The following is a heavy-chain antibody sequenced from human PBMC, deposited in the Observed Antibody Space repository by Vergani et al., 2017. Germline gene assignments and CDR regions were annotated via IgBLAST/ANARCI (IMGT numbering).Heavy chain of an antibody. J-gene: IGHJ6*02. D-gene: IGHD5-18*01. Sequence: QVQLQQWGAGLLKPSETLSLTCAVYGGSFSGYYWSWIRQPPGKGLEWIGEINHSGSTNYNPSLKSRVTISVDTSKNRFSLKLSSVTAADTAVYYCARAQKRGYSYGYPYYYYGMDVWGQXP. V-gene: IGHV4-34*01. CDR1: GGSFSGYY. CDR3: ARAQKRGYSYGYPYYYYGMDV. CDR2: INHSGST.